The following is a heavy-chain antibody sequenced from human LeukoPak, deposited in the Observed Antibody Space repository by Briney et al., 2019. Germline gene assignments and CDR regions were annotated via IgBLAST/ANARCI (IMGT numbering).Heavy chain of an antibody. J-gene: IGHJ4*02. D-gene: IGHD1-26*01. CDR2: IYPGDSDT. CDR3: ARLSIVGATISYYDY. V-gene: IGHV5-51*01. CDR1: GYSFSSYW. Sequence: GESLKISCKGSGYSFSSYWIGWVRQMPGKGLEWMGIIYPGDSDTRYSPSLQGQVTASADKSINTAYLQWSSLKASDTAMYYCARLSIVGATISYYDYWGQGTLVTVSS.